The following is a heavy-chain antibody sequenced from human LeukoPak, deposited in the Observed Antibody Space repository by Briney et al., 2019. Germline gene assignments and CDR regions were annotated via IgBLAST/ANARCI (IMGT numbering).Heavy chain of an antibody. CDR2: ISGSGGSK. D-gene: IGHD3-22*01. J-gene: IGHJ4*02. Sequence: GGSLPLSCAASGFIFSSYAMSWVRQAPGQGLEWVSAISGSGGSKYYADSVKGRFTISRDNSKNTLYLQMNSLRAEDTAVYYCAKEVGYDSSGYDDYWGQGTLVTVSS. V-gene: IGHV3-23*01. CDR3: AKEVGYDSSGYDDY. CDR1: GFIFSSYA.